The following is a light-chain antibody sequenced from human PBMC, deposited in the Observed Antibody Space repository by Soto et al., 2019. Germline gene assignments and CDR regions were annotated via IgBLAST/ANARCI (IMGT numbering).Light chain of an antibody. Sequence: EIVLTQSPATLSLSPGERATLSCRASQTVSSYLAWYQHKPGQAPRLLVYDASDRATGIPGRFSGSGSGTDFTRTISSLEPEDFAVYYCQQRRTFGQGTRLEIK. CDR1: QTVSSY. V-gene: IGKV3-11*01. CDR2: DAS. CDR3: QQRRT. J-gene: IGKJ5*01.